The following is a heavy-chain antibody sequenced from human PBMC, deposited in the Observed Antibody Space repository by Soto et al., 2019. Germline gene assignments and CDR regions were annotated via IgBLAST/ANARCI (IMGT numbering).Heavy chain of an antibody. CDR2: IYYSGST. V-gene: IGHV4-31*03. D-gene: IGHD3-3*01. Sequence: PSETLSLTCTVSGGSISSGGYYWSWIRQHPGKGLEWIGYIYYSGSTYYNPSLKSRVTISVDTSKNQFSLKLSSVTAADTAVYYCARNPPEDDFWIPPCGFDPWGQGTLVTVSS. J-gene: IGHJ5*02. CDR3: ARNPPEDDFWIPPCGFDP. CDR1: GGSISSGGYY.